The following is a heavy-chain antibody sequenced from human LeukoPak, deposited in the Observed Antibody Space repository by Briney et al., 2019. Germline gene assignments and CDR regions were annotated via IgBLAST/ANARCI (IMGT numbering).Heavy chain of an antibody. CDR2: INSDGSIT. Sequence: GGSLRLSCAASGFTFSSYWMHWVRQAPGKGLMCVSRINSDGSITNYADSVKGRFTISRDNAKNTLYLQMNSLRADDTAVYYCVRGSNGWSGMDVWGQGTTVTVSS. CDR1: GFTFSSYW. V-gene: IGHV3-74*01. D-gene: IGHD6-19*01. CDR3: VRGSNGWSGMDV. J-gene: IGHJ6*02.